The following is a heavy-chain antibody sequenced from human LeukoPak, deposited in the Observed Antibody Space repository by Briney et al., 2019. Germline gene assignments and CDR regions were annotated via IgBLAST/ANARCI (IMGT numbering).Heavy chain of an antibody. D-gene: IGHD3-3*01. CDR3: ARDSYFCPMDV. J-gene: IGHJ6*02. V-gene: IGHV3-7*04. CDR1: GFAFSSYW. CDR2: IKQDGSEK. Sequence: GGSLRLSCAASGFAFSSYWMSWVRQAPGKGLGWVANIKQDGSEKYYVDSVKGRFTISRDNAKNPLYLQMNSLRAEDTAVYYCARDSYFCPMDVWGQGTTVTVSS.